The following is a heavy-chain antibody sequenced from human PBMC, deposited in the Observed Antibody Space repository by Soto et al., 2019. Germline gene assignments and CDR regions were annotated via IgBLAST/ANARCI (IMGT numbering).Heavy chain of an antibody. CDR2: ISYDGSNT. D-gene: IGHD2-2*01. CDR3: TKLIGYSTSTTCQPYYWGMDV. J-gene: IGHJ6*01. CDR1: GFTFSSYG. V-gene: IGHV3-30*18. Sequence: PGGCLRLSCAASGFTFSSYGLHWVRQAPGKGLEWVAVISYDGSNTYYADSVKGRFTISRDNCKKTLYLQMNSLTAEHTAVYYFTKLIGYSTSTTCQPYYWGMDVWREGTTFTVSS.